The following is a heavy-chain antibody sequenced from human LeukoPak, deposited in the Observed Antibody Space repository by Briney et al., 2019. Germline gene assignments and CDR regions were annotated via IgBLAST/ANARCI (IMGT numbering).Heavy chain of an antibody. CDR2: INNDGGSA. V-gene: IGHV3-74*01. D-gene: IGHD1-1*01. CDR1: GFTFNNYW. Sequence: GGSLRLSCAASGFTFNNYWIHWVRQVPGKGLVWVSRINNDGGSASYVDSVKGRFTISRDNAKNTLFLQMNSLRAEDTAVYYCARRGTGHGMDVWGQGTTVIVSS. J-gene: IGHJ6*02. CDR3: ARRGTGHGMDV.